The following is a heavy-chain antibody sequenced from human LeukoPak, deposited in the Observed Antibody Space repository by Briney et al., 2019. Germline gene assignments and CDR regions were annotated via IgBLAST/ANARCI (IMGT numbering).Heavy chain of an antibody. Sequence: LSETLSLTCTVSGGSISSYYWSWIRQPPGKGLEWIGYIYYSGSTNYNPSLKSRVTISVDTSKNQFSLKLSSVTAADTAVYYCARDYGDYSGYFQRWGQGTLVTVSS. D-gene: IGHD4-17*01. CDR2: IYYSGST. J-gene: IGHJ1*01. CDR1: GGSISSYY. V-gene: IGHV4-59*01. CDR3: ARDYGDYSGYFQR.